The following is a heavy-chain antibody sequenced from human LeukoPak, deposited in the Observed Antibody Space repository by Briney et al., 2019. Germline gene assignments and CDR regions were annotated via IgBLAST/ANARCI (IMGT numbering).Heavy chain of an antibody. CDR1: GYTFTSYG. V-gene: IGHV1-18*01. Sequence: ASVKVSCKASGYTFTSYGISWVRQAPGQGLEWMGWISAYNGNTNYAQKLQGRVTMTTDTSTSTAYMELRSLRSDDTAVYYCARTMYSSGWSQHYYMDVWGKGTTVTVSS. CDR3: ARTMYSSGWSQHYYMDV. D-gene: IGHD6-19*01. CDR2: ISAYNGNT. J-gene: IGHJ6*03.